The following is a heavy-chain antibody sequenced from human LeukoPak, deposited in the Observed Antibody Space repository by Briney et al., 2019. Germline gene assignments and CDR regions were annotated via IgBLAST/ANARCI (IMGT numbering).Heavy chain of an antibody. V-gene: IGHV3-66*04. Sequence: GGSLRLSCAASGFTVSSNYMSWVRQAPGKGLEWVSVIYSGGSTYYADSVKGRFTISRDNSKNTLYLQMNSLRAEDTAVYYCASQGSSSWYPNNWFDPWGQGTLVTVSS. CDR2: IYSGGST. CDR3: ASQGSSSWYPNNWFDP. CDR1: GFTVSSNY. D-gene: IGHD6-13*01. J-gene: IGHJ5*02.